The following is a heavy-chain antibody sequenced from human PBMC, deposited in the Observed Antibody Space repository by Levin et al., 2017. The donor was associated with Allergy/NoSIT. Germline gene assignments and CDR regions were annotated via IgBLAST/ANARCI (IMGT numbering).Heavy chain of an antibody. CDR3: ARRKIDSVVVTATHADWFDP. V-gene: IGHV4-39*01. CDR1: GGSISSSSYY. CDR2: IYYSGST. D-gene: IGHD2-21*02. Sequence: PGGSLRLSCTVSGGSISSSSYYWGWIRQPPGKGLEWIGSIYYSGSTYYNPSLKSRVTISVDTSKNQFSLKLSSVTAADTAVYYCARRKIDSVVVTATHADWFDPWGQGTLVTVSS. J-gene: IGHJ5*02.